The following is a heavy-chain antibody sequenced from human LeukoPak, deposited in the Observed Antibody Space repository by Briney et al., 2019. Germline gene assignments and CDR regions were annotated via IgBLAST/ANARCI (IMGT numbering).Heavy chain of an antibody. D-gene: IGHD2-15*01. J-gene: IGHJ3*02. CDR1: GFTFSSYA. CDR3: VTRWLKDAFDI. CDR2: ISYDGSNK. Sequence: GSLRLSCAASGFTFSSYAMHWVRQAPGKGLEWVAVISYDGSNKYYADSVKGRFTISRDNSKNTLYLQMNSLRAEDTAVYYCVTRWLKDAFDIWGQGTMVTVSS. V-gene: IGHV3-30-3*01.